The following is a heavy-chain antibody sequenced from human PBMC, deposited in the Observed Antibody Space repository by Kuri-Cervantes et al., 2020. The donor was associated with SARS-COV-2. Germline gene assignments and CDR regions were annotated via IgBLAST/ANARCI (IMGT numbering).Heavy chain of an antibody. Sequence: SVKVSCKASGGTFSSYAISRARQAPGQGLEWMGGIIPIFGTANYAQKFQGRVTITADKSTSTAYMELSSLRSEDTAVYYCARFGSQEDGYNSGNYWGQGTLVTVSS. D-gene: IGHD5-24*01. V-gene: IGHV1-69*06. CDR1: GGTFSSYA. CDR2: IIPIFGTA. J-gene: IGHJ4*02. CDR3: ARFGSQEDGYNSGNY.